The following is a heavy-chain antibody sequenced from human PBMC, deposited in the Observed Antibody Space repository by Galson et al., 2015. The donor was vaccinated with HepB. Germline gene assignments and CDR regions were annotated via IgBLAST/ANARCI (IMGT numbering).Heavy chain of an antibody. J-gene: IGHJ4*02. CDR3: AAERRDGYNADFDY. CDR1: GFTFTSSA. V-gene: IGHV1-58*01. CDR2: IVVGSGNT. Sequence: SVKVSCKASGFTFTSSAVQWVRQARGQRLEWIGWIVVGSGNTNYAQKFQERVTITRDMSTSTAYMELSSLRSGDTAVYYCAAERRDGYNADFDYWGQGTLVTVSS. D-gene: IGHD5-24*01.